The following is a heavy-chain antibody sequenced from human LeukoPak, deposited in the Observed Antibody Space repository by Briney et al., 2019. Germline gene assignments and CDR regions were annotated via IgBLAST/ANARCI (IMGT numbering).Heavy chain of an antibody. CDR3: ARGSDGDYLDY. D-gene: IGHD4-17*01. V-gene: IGHV4-59*12. CDR1: GGSISSYY. J-gene: IGHJ4*02. CDR2: IYYSGST. Sequence: PSETLSLTCTVSGGSISSYYWSWIRQPPGKGLEWIGYIYYSGSTNYNPSLKSRVTISVDTSKNQFSLKLSSVTAADTAVYYCARGSDGDYLDYWGQGTLVTVSS.